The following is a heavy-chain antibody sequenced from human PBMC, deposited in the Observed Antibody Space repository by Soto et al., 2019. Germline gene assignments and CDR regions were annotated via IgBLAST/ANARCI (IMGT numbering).Heavy chain of an antibody. CDR2: LYSGGTT. CDR3: ARVVLVGATPDYFAH. Sequence: EVQLVESGGSFIQPGGSLRLSCAVSGFSVSRNFMSWIRQAPGKGLEWVSILYSGGTTYYTGSVEGRFTMSGDDSKNTVYRQMKSLRVEDTATYFCARVVLVGATPDYFAHWGQGALVTVSS. CDR1: GFSVSRNF. J-gene: IGHJ4*01. D-gene: IGHD1-26*01. V-gene: IGHV3-53*01.